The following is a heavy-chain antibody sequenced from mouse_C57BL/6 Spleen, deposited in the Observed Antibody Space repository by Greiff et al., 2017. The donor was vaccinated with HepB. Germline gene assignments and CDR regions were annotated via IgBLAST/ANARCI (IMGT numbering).Heavy chain of an antibody. CDR2: IDPSDSYT. D-gene: IGHD2-4*01. J-gene: IGHJ3*01. CDR3: AYDYGAY. CDR1: GYTFTSYW. Sequence: QVHVKQPGAELVKPGASVKLSCKASGYTFTSYWMQWVKQRPGQGLEWIGEIDPSDSYTNYNQKFKGKATLTVDTSSSTAYMQLSSLTSEDSAVYYCAYDYGAYWGQGTLVTVSA. V-gene: IGHV1-50*01.